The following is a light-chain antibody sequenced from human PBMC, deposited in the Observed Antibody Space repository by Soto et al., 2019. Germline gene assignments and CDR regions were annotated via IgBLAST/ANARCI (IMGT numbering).Light chain of an antibody. CDR3: SSYTSSSTI. CDR1: SSDVGGYNY. Sequence: QSVLTQPASVSGSPGQSITISCTGTSSDVGGYNYVSWYQQHPGKAPKLMIYDVSNRPSGVSNRFSGPKSGNTASLTISGLQAEDEADHYCSSYTSSSTIFGTGTKLTVL. J-gene: IGLJ1*01. CDR2: DVS. V-gene: IGLV2-14*01.